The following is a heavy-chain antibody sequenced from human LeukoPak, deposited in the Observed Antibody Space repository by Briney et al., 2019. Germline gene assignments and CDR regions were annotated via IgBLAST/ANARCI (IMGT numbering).Heavy chain of an antibody. CDR1: GYTFTSYD. D-gene: IGHD5-12*01. CDR2: INPNSGDT. Sequence: ASVKVSCKASGYTFTSYDIYWVRQATGQGLEWMGWINPNSGDTGYAQKFQGRVIMTRNTSISTAYMELSSLRSEDTAVYYCARGRRYSGYDAFGYWGQGTLVTVSS. J-gene: IGHJ4*02. CDR3: ARGRRYSGYDAFGY. V-gene: IGHV1-8*01.